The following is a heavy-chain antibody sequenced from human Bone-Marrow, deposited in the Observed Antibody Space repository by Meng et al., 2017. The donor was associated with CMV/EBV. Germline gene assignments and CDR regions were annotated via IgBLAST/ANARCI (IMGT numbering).Heavy chain of an antibody. V-gene: IGHV3-48*04. D-gene: IGHD2-2*02. Sequence: GESLKISCAASGFTFSSYSMNWVRQAPGKGLEWVSYISSSSSTIYYADSVKGRFTISRDNAKNSLYLQMNSLRAEDTAVYYCARDKCSSTSCYTLDPWGQGTLVTVSS. CDR1: GFTFSSYS. J-gene: IGHJ5*02. CDR3: ARDKCSSTSCYTLDP. CDR2: ISSSSSTI.